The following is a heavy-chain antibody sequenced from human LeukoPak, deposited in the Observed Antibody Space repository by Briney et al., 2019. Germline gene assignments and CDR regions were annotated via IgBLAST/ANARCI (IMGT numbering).Heavy chain of an antibody. J-gene: IGHJ6*02. CDR1: GFTFSHYG. CDR2: IWFDGGEI. CDR3: ARRRESSSDV. D-gene: IGHD6-6*01. Sequence: GRSLRLSCAASGFTFSHYGMHWVRQAPGKGLEWVAVIWFDGGEIHYLDSVKGRFTISRDNSKNTLYLQMNSLRADDTAVYYCARRRESSSDVWGQGTTVTVSS. V-gene: IGHV3-33*01.